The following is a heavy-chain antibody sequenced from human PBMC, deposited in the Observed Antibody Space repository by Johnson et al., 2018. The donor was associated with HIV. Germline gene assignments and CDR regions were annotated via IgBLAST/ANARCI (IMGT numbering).Heavy chain of an antibody. V-gene: IGHV3-30-3*01. D-gene: IGHD5-12*01. J-gene: IGHJ3*02. CDR1: GFTFSSYT. CDR2: ISYDGSNK. Sequence: QEKLVESGGGVVQPGRSLRLSCAASGFTFSSYTMHWVRQAPGKGLEWVAVISYDGSNKYYADSVKGRFTISRDNSKNTLYLQMNSLRAEDTAVYYCAREGGGYDGKGAFDIWGQGTMVTVSS. CDR3: AREGGGYDGKGAFDI.